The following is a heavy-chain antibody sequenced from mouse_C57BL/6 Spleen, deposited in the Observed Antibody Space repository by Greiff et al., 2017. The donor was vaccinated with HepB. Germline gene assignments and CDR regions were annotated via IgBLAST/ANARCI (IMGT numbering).Heavy chain of an antibody. D-gene: IGHD2-4*01. CDR2: IDPSDSYT. V-gene: IGHV1-50*01. Sequence: QVQLQQPGAELVKPGASVKLSCKASGYIFTSYWMQWVKQRPGQGLEWIGEIDPSDSYTNYNQKFKGKATLTGDTSASTAYMQLSSLTSEDSAVYYCARGKGLRRMDYWGQGTSVTVSS. J-gene: IGHJ4*01. CDR1: GYIFTSYW. CDR3: ARGKGLRRMDY.